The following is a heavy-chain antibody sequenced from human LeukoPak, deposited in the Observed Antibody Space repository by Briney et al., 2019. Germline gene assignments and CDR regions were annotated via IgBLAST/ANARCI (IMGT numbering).Heavy chain of an antibody. CDR1: GYTFSTYD. D-gene: IGHD3-10*01. V-gene: IGHV1-8*01. CDR2: MNPKSGNT. Sequence: ASVKVSCKAAGYTFSTYDISWVRQATGQGLEWMGWMNPKSGNTLYAQKFQGRVTMTRNTSISTAYMELSSVRSEDTAVYYCARGNYGSGSYYPWGYYFDYWGQGTLVTVSS. CDR3: ARGNYGSGSYYPWGYYFDY. J-gene: IGHJ4*02.